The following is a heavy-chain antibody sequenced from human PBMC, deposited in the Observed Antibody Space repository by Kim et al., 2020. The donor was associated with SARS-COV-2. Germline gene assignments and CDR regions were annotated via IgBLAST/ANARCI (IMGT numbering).Heavy chain of an antibody. CDR3: MSKGSEDDFYFDS. V-gene: IGHV3-30*01. Sequence: YANSVQGRFTISRDNSRNTLLLQMNRLTHEDTAIYYCMSKGSEDDFYFDSWRQGTLVSVSS. D-gene: IGHD3-10*01. J-gene: IGHJ4*02.